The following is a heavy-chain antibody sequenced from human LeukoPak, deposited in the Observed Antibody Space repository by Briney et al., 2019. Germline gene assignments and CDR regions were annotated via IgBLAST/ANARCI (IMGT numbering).Heavy chain of an antibody. Sequence: MASETLSLTCTVSGGSISSYYWSWIRQPPGKGLEWIGYIHYSGSTNHNPSLKSRITISVDTSKNQLSLKLTSVTAADTAVYYCARLDARNPYYDFWSGRNWFDPWGQGTLVTVSS. V-gene: IGHV4-59*01. D-gene: IGHD3-3*01. CDR2: IHYSGST. J-gene: IGHJ5*02. CDR3: ARLDARNPYYDFWSGRNWFDP. CDR1: GGSISSYY.